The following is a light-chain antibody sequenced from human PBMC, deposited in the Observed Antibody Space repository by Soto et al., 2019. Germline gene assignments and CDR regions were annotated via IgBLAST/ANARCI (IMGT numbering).Light chain of an antibody. J-gene: IGKJ1*01. V-gene: IGKV1-5*01. CDR3: QHYGGMWT. CDR2: DAL. CDR1: QSITNR. Sequence: DIQMTQSPSTLSASVGDRFAITCRASQSITNRLAWYQLKPGKAPKVLIYDALNLESGVPSRFSGSGYGTEFTLTIRSLQPDDFATYCCQHYGGMWTFGQGTKVDI.